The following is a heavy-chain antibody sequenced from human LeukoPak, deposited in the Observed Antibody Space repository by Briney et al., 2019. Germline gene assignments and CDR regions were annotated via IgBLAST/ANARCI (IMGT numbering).Heavy chain of an antibody. Sequence: RPGGSLRLSCAASGFSFDDYDMSWVRQAPGKGLEWVSGINWNGGSTGYADSVKGRFTISRDNAKNSLYLQMSSLRAEGTALYYCAREEGGYFDYWGQGTLVTVSS. CDR2: INWNGGST. J-gene: IGHJ4*02. D-gene: IGHD3-16*01. CDR1: GFSFDDYD. CDR3: AREEGGYFDY. V-gene: IGHV3-20*04.